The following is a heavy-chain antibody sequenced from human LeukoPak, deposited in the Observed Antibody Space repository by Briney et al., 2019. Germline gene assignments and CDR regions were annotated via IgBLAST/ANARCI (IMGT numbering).Heavy chain of an antibody. V-gene: IGHV1-8*01. Sequence: ASVTVSFTASGYTFTSYDINRVRQATGQGLEWMGWMNPNSGNTGYAQKFQGRVTMTRNTSISTAYMELSSLRSEDTAVYYCARGSPTQEWFDPWGQGTLVTVSS. CDR3: ARGSPTQEWFDP. CDR2: MNPNSGNT. CDR1: GYTFTSYD. J-gene: IGHJ5*02.